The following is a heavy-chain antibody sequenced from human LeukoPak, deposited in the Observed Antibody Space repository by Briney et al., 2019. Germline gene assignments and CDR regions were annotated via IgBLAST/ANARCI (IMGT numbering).Heavy chain of an antibody. Sequence: PGGSLRLSCAASGFTFSSYEMNWVRQAPGKGLEWVSYISSSGSSIYYADSVKGRFTISRDNAKNSLYLHMNSLRAEDTAVYYCVKHSAPVLSAARPDYWGQGTLVTVSS. D-gene: IGHD2-2*01. CDR3: VKHSAPVLSAARPDY. CDR1: GFTFSSYE. J-gene: IGHJ4*02. V-gene: IGHV3-48*03. CDR2: ISSSGSSI.